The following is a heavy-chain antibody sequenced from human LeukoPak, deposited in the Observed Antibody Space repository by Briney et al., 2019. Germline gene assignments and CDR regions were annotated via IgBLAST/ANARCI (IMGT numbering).Heavy chain of an antibody. D-gene: IGHD3-22*01. CDR2: ISGSGGST. CDR3: AKLRDSSGYFDPTIGY. Sequence: PGGSLRLSCAASGFTFSSYAMSWVRQAPGKGLEWVSAISGSGGSTYYADSVKGRFTISRDNSKNTLYLQMNSLRAEDTAVYYCAKLRDSSGYFDPTIGYWGQGTLVTVSS. V-gene: IGHV3-23*01. J-gene: IGHJ4*02. CDR1: GFTFSSYA.